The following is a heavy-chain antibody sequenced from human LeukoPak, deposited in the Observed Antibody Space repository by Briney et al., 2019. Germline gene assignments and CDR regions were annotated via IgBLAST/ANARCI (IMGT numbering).Heavy chain of an antibody. CDR2: ISSSSSYI. CDR1: GFTFSSYS. Sequence: GGSLRLSCAASGFTFSSYSMNWVRQAPGKGLEWVSSISSSSSYIYYADSVKGRFTISRDNAKNSLYPQMNSLRAEDTAVYYCARGGITIFGGDNWFDPWGQGTLVTVSS. CDR3: ARGGITIFGGDNWFDP. V-gene: IGHV3-21*01. D-gene: IGHD3-3*01. J-gene: IGHJ5*02.